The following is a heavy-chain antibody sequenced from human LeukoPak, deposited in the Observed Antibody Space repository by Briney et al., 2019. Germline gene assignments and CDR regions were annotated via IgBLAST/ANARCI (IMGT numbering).Heavy chain of an antibody. CDR2: ISYIGST. D-gene: IGHD4-17*01. V-gene: IGHV4-59*11. J-gene: IGHJ3*02. CDR1: GGSFSSHY. CDR3: ARDPTTVTKRLDI. Sequence: SETLSLTCTVSGGSFSSHYWSWIRQPPGKGLEWIGYISYIGSTNYNPSLKSRVTISVDTSKNQFSLKLSSVTAADTAVYYCARDPTTVTKRLDIWGQGTMVTVSS.